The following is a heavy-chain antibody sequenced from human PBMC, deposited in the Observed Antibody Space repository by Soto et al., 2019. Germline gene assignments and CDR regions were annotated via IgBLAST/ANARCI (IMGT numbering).Heavy chain of an antibody. D-gene: IGHD1-7*01. Sequence: VRLVESGGGLVQPGGSLRLSCASSGSTFSNYAMTWVRQAPGKGLEWVSTISGSGSATYYADSVKGRFTISRDNSKDTLYLEMNSLRAEDTAVYYCAKDPRLELRGVDSWGQGTLVTVSA. V-gene: IGHV3-23*04. CDR2: ISGSGSAT. J-gene: IGHJ4*02. CDR1: GSTFSNYA. CDR3: AKDPRLELRGVDS.